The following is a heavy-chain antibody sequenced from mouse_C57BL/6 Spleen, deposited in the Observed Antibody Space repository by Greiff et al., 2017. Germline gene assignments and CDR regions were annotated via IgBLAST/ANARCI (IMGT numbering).Heavy chain of an antibody. J-gene: IGHJ3*01. V-gene: IGHV1-61*01. CDR3: ARLGTVVGNY. CDR1: GYTFTSYW. CDR2: IYPSDSET. D-gene: IGHD1-1*01. Sequence: QVQLKQPGAELVRPGSSVKLSCKASGYTFTSYWMDWVKQRPGQGLEWIGNIYPSDSETHYNQKFKDKATLTVDKSSSTAYMQLSSLTSEDSAVYYGARLGTVVGNYWGQGTLVTVSA.